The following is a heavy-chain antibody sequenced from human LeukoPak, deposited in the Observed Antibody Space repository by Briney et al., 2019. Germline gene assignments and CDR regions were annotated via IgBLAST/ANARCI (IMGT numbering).Heavy chain of an antibody. Sequence: GGSLRLSCAASGFTVSSNYMSWVRQAPGKGLEWVGRIKSKTDGGTTDYAAPVKGRFTISRDDSKNTLYLQMNSLKTEDTAVYYCTTESLAVAGFNYFDYWGQGTLVTVSS. D-gene: IGHD6-19*01. J-gene: IGHJ4*02. CDR1: GFTVSSNY. CDR3: TTESLAVAGFNYFDY. CDR2: IKSKTDGGTT. V-gene: IGHV3-15*01.